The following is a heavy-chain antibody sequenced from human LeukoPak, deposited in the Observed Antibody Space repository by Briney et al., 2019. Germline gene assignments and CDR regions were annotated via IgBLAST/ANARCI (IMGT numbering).Heavy chain of an antibody. Sequence: PGGSLRLSCAASGFTFSSYEMNWVRQAPGKGLEWVSYISSSGSTIYYADSVKGRFTISRDNAKNSLYLQMNSLRAEDTAVYYCARDYVDGYSSGWLGPYGMDVWGKGTTVTASS. CDR3: ARDYVDGYSSGWLGPYGMDV. V-gene: IGHV3-48*03. CDR2: ISSSGSTI. D-gene: IGHD6-19*01. CDR1: GFTFSSYE. J-gene: IGHJ6*04.